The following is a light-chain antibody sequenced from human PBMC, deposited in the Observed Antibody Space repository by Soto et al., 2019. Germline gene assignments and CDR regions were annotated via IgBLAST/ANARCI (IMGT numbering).Light chain of an antibody. J-gene: IGKJ1*01. V-gene: IGKV1-39*01. CDR1: QNIGVY. CDR3: QQSYSTPRT. CDR2: AAS. Sequence: DIQMTQSPPSLSASVGDRVTITCRASQNIGVYLNWYQKKPGKAPKLLIHAASSLHSGVPSTFSGSGSGTDFALTISSLQPEDFATYYCQQSYSTPRTFGQGTKVDIK.